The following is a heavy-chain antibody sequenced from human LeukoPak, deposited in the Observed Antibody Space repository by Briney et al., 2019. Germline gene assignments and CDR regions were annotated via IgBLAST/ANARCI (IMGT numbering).Heavy chain of an antibody. D-gene: IGHD3-16*01. Sequence: GGSLRLSCAVSGVTFSGYKMYWVRQAPGKGLVWVSRLYETGITNYTNSLKGRFSISIDNPKSTLFLQMNALRVDDTAVYYCARLDTSQALYAFVIWGQGTMVTVSS. CDR2: LYETGIT. CDR1: GVTFSGYK. V-gene: IGHV3-74*01. J-gene: IGHJ3*02. CDR3: ARLDTSQALYAFVI.